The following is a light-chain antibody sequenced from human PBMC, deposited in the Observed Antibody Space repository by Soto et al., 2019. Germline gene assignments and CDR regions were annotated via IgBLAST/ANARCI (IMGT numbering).Light chain of an antibody. V-gene: IGLV1-47*01. Sequence: QPVLTQPPSASGTPGQRVTISCSGSSSNIGSNYVYWYQQLPGTAPKLLIYRNNQRPSGVPDRFSGSKSGTSASLAISGLRSDDEADYYCAAWDDSLRGVFGGGTKVTVL. CDR2: RNN. CDR1: SSNIGSNY. J-gene: IGLJ3*02. CDR3: AAWDDSLRGV.